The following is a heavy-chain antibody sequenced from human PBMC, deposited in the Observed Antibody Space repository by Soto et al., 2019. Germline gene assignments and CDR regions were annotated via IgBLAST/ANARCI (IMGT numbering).Heavy chain of an antibody. CDR1: GYTFTNYG. V-gene: IGHV1-18*01. CDR3: ARVDITIFGVVIIGGDY. Sequence: ASVKVSCKASGYTFTNYGISWVRQAPGQGLECIGWISADNGNTNYPQKLQGRVTMTTDTSTSTAHMELRSLRSDDTAVYYCARVDITIFGVVIIGGDYWGQGTLVTVSS. D-gene: IGHD3-3*01. CDR2: ISADNGNT. J-gene: IGHJ4*02.